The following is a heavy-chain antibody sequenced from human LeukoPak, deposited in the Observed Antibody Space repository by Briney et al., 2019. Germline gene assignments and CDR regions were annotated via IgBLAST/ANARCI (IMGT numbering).Heavy chain of an antibody. V-gene: IGHV4-39*07. CDR3: ARVGLGSGSQAVDY. Sequence: PSQTLSLTCTVSGDSISSGGYYWSWIRQHPGKGLEWIGSIYHSGSTYYNPSLKSRVTISVDTSKNQFSLKLSSVTAADTAVYYCARVGLGSGSQAVDYWGQGTLVTVSS. J-gene: IGHJ4*02. CDR1: GDSISSGGYY. CDR2: IYHSGST. D-gene: IGHD3-10*01.